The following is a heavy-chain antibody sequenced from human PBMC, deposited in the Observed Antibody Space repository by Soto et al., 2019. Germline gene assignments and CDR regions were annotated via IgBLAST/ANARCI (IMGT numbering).Heavy chain of an antibody. Sequence: GGSLRLSCAASGFTSSNAWMSWVSQAPGKGLEWVGRIKSKADGGTTDYAAPVKGRFTISRDDSKNTLYLQMNSLKTEDTAVYYCTTLGSITIFGVVISGVYYYGMDVWGQGTTVTVSS. J-gene: IGHJ6*02. CDR2: IKSKADGGTT. CDR1: GFTSSNAW. V-gene: IGHV3-15*01. CDR3: TTLGSITIFGVVISGVYYYGMDV. D-gene: IGHD3-3*01.